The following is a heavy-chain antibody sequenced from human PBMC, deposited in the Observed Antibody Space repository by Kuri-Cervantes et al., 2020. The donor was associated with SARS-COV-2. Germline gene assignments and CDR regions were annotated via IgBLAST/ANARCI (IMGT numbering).Heavy chain of an antibody. CDR1: GFTFSSYS. V-gene: IGHV3-48*04. CDR2: ISSSSSTI. CDR3: ARGARDIVVVPAAKDWFDP. D-gene: IGHD2-2*01. Sequence: GESLKISCAASGFTFSSYSMNWVRQAPGKGLEWVSYISSSSSTIYYADSVKGRFTIFRDNAKNTLYLQMNSLRAEDTAVYYCARGARDIVVVPAAKDWFDPWGQGTLVTVSS. J-gene: IGHJ5*02.